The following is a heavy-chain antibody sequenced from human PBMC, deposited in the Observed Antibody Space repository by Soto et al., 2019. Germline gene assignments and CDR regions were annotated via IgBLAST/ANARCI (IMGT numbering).Heavy chain of an antibody. J-gene: IGHJ6*02. Sequence: EVQLLESGGGLVQPGGSLRLSCAASGFTFSSYAMSWVRQAPGKGLEWVSAISGSGGSTYYADSVKGRFTISRDNSKNTLYLQMNSLRAEDTAVYYCTDLGGYCSGGSCYRPYYYYGMDVWGQGTTVTVSS. V-gene: IGHV3-23*01. CDR3: TDLGGYCSGGSCYRPYYYYGMDV. D-gene: IGHD2-15*01. CDR2: ISGSGGST. CDR1: GFTFSSYA.